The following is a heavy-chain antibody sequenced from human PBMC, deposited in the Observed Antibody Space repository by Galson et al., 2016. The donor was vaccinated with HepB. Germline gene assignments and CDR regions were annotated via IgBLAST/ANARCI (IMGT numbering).Heavy chain of an antibody. V-gene: IGHV3-74*01. CDR2: INPGGSTT. CDR1: GFTFSNYR. J-gene: IGHJ4*02. Sequence: SLRLSCAASGFTFSNYRIHWVRQAPGKGLVWVSRINPGGSTTGFADSVKGRFTISRDNAKNTVYLYMNSLRAEDTGVYYCARDFDVSGDYWGQGTLVTVSS. D-gene: IGHD1-26*01. CDR3: ARDFDVSGDY.